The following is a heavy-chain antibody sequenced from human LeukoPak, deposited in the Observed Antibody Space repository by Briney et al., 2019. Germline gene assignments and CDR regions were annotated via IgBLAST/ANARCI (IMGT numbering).Heavy chain of an antibody. Sequence: SETLSLTCTVSGGSISSYYWSWTRQPPGKGLEWIGYIYYSGSTNYNPSLKSRVTISVDTSKNQFSLKLSSVTAADTAVYYCARVAVPAAISSYNWFDPWGQGTLVTVSS. D-gene: IGHD2-2*02. V-gene: IGHV4-59*01. CDR1: GGSISSYY. J-gene: IGHJ5*02. CDR2: IYYSGST. CDR3: ARVAVPAAISSYNWFDP.